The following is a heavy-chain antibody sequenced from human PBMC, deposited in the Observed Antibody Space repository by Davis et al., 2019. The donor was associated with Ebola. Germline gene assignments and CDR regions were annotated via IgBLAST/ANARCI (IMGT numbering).Heavy chain of an antibody. J-gene: IGHJ2*01. CDR2: IDPSDSYT. V-gene: IGHV5-10-1*01. CDR3: ARVGGYYGDYWYFDL. CDR1: GYSFTSYW. D-gene: IGHD3-22*01. Sequence: KVSCKGSGYSFTSYWISWVRQMHGKGLEWLGRIDPSDSYTNYSPSFQGHVTISADKSISTAYLQWSSLKASDTAMYYCARVGGYYGDYWYFDLWGRGTLVTVSS.